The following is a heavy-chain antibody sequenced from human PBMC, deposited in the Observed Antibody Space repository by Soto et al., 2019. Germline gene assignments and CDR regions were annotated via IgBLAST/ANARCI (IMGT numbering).Heavy chain of an antibody. V-gene: IGHV1-8*01. D-gene: IGHD5-18*01. CDR3: ARETDTSMVDY. Sequence: QVQLVQSGAEVKKPGASVKVSCQTSGYNFSAYYFNWVRQAAGQGPEWMGWLNPRNGQTGYVQKFRGRVTITRDTSIATVYLELSRLTSEDTVIYFCARETDTSMVDYWGQGTLVTVSS. CDR1: GYNFSAYY. CDR2: LNPRNGQT. J-gene: IGHJ4*02.